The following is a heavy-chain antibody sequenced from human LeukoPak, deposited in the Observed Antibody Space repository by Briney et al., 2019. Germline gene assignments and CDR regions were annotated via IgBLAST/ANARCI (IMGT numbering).Heavy chain of an antibody. CDR1: GGSISSYY. J-gene: IGHJ6*02. CDR3: ARGPRDSSGWVPLYYYGMDV. V-gene: IGHV4-59*01. CDR2: IYYSGST. Sequence: RTSETLSLTCTVSGGSISSYYWSWIRQPPGKGLEWIGYIYYSGSTNYNPSLKSRVTISVDTSKNQFSLKLSSVTAADTAVYYCARGPRDSSGWVPLYYYGMDVWGQGTTVTVSS. D-gene: IGHD6-19*01.